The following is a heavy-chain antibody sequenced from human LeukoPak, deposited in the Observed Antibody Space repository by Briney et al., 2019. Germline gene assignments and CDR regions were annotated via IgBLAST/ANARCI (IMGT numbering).Heavy chain of an antibody. J-gene: IGHJ5*02. CDR3: AKDLTDDYGDSKWFDP. CDR2: IRYDGSNK. CDR1: GFTFSSYG. D-gene: IGHD4-17*01. V-gene: IGHV3-30*02. Sequence: GGSLRLSCAASGFTFSSYGMHWVRQAPGKGLEWVAFIRYDGSNKYYADSVKGRFTISRDNSKNTLYLQMNSLRAEDTAVYYCAKDLTDDYGDSKWFDPWGQGTLVTVSS.